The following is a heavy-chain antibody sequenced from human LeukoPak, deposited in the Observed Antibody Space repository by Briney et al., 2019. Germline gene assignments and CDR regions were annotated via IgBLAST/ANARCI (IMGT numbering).Heavy chain of an antibody. D-gene: IGHD3-16*01. V-gene: IGHV4-4*07. CDR2: IYTSGST. CDR1: GGSISSYY. CDR3: AGWGGPAVAFDI. Sequence: SETLSLTCTVSGGSISSYYWSWIRQPAGKGLEWIGRIYTSGSTNYNPSLKSRVTMSVDTSTNQFVLKRSSVTAADTAVYYCAGWGGPAVAFDIWGQGTMVTVSS. J-gene: IGHJ3*02.